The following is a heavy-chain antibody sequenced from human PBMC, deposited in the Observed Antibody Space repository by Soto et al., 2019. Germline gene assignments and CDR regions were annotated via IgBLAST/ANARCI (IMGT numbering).Heavy chain of an antibody. CDR2: MNPDSDKT. V-gene: IGHV1-8*01. CDR3: ARKGASYCGGDCYSSN. Sequence: ASVKVSCKASGYMFSNYDIIWVRQATGQGLEWMGWMNPDSDKTDYAQKFQGRVTMTGNTSISTAYMELTALTYEDTAIYYCARKGASYCGGDCYSSNWGQGTLVTVSS. J-gene: IGHJ4*02. D-gene: IGHD2-21*02. CDR1: GYMFSNYD.